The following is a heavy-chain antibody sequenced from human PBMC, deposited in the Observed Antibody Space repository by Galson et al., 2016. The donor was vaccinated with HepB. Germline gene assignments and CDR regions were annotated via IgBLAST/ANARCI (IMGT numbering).Heavy chain of an antibody. D-gene: IGHD1-7*01. J-gene: IGHJ3*02. V-gene: IGHV3-30-3*01. Sequence: SLRLSCAVSQFTFSTYAMNWVRQAPGKGLEWVAVISYDGGKKYYADSVKGRFTISRDNSKNTLYLQMNSLRAEDTAVYYCARELWNYNSFDMWGQGTMVTVSS. CDR2: ISYDGGKK. CDR3: ARELWNYNSFDM. CDR1: QFTFSTYA.